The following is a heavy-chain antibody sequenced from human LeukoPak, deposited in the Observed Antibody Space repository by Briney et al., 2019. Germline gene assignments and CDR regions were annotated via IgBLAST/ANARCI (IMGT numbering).Heavy chain of an antibody. D-gene: IGHD3-3*01. J-gene: IGHJ3*02. Sequence: SETLSLTCAVYGGSFSGYYWSWIRQPPGKGLEWIGEINHSGSTNYNPSLKSRVTISVDTSKNQFSLKLSSVTAADTAVYYCAATYYDFWSGYSPRLDIWGQGTMVTVSS. CDR2: INHSGST. CDR3: AATYYDFWSGYSPRLDI. V-gene: IGHV4-34*01. CDR1: GGSFSGYY.